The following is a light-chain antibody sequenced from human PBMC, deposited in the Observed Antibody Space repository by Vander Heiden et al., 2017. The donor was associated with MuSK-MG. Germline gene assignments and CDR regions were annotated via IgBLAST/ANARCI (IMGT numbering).Light chain of an antibody. Sequence: DTQMTQSPSSLSASVRDRVTITCRASQSIGSHLNWYQQKPGKAPKLLIYIASSLQSGVPSRFSGSGSGTEFTLTISSLQPEDSATYYCQQTYSTPRLTFGGGTKVEIK. V-gene: IGKV1-39*01. CDR1: QSIGSH. J-gene: IGKJ4*01. CDR3: QQTYSTPRLT. CDR2: IAS.